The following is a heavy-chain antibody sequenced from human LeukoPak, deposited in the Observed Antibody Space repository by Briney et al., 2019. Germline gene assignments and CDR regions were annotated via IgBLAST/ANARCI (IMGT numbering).Heavy chain of an antibody. J-gene: IGHJ6*03. CDR2: ISWNSGSI. Sequence: PGRSLRLSCAASGFTFDDYAMHWVRQAPGKGLEWVSGISWNSGSIGYADSVKGRFTISRDNAKNSLYLQMNSLRAEDTAVYYCAKAGGDYVYYMDVWGKGTTVTVSS. D-gene: IGHD3-16*01. CDR1: GFTFDDYA. V-gene: IGHV3-9*01. CDR3: AKAGGDYVYYMDV.